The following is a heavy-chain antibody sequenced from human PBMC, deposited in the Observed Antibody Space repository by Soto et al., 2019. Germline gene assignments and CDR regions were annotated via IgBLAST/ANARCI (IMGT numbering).Heavy chain of an antibody. Sequence: QVQLVQSGAEVKKPGASVKVSCKASGYTFTSYDINWVRQATGQGLEWMGWMNPNSGNTGYAQKFQGRVTMTRNTSISTAYMELSSLRSEDTAVYYCARGGIVATFRYYYYMDVWGKGTTVTVSS. J-gene: IGHJ6*03. D-gene: IGHD5-12*01. CDR2: MNPNSGNT. V-gene: IGHV1-8*01. CDR1: GYTFTSYD. CDR3: ARGGIVATFRYYYYMDV.